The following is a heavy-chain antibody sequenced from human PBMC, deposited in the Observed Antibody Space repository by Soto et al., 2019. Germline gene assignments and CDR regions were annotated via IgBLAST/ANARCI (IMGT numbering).Heavy chain of an antibody. J-gene: IGHJ6*02. D-gene: IGHD2-15*01. CDR2: ISSSSSYI. CDR1: GFTFSSYS. CDR3: ARDYVGYCSGGSCYSYYGMDV. V-gene: IGHV3-21*01. Sequence: EVQLVESGGGLVKPGGSLRLSCAASGFTFSSYSMNWVRQAPGKGLEWVSSISSSSSYIYYADSVKGRFTISRDNAKNSLYLQMNSLRAEDTAVYYCARDYVGYCSGGSCYSYYGMDVWGQGTTVTVSS.